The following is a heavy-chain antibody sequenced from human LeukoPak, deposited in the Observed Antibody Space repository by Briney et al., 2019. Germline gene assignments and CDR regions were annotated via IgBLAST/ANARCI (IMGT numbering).Heavy chain of an antibody. CDR2: IIPIFGTA. V-gene: IGHV1-69*13. D-gene: IGHD3-3*01. Sequence: SVKVSCKASGGTFSSYAISWVRQAPGQGLEWMGGIIPIFGTANYAQKFQGRVTITADESTSTAYMELSSLRSEDTAVYYCARGFLEWLRFDYWGQGTLVTVSS. CDR1: GGTFSSYA. J-gene: IGHJ4*02. CDR3: ARGFLEWLRFDY.